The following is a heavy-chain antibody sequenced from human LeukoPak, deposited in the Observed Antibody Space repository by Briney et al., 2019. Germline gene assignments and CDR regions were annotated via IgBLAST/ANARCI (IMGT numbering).Heavy chain of an antibody. V-gene: IGHV1-46*01. D-gene: IGHD6-13*01. J-gene: IGHJ4*02. CDR2: INLSGGGT. CDR3: AGSSVERQQLARFDY. CDR1: GYTFISYY. Sequence: ASVKVSCKASGYTFISYYMHWVRQAPGQGLEWMGIINLSGGGTSHAQKFQGRVTMSRDTSTSTVYMELSSLRSEDTAVYCCAGSSVERQQLARFDYWGQGTLVTVSS.